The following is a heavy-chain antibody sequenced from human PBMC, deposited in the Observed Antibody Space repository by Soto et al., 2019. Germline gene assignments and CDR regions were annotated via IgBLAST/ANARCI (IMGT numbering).Heavy chain of an antibody. CDR1: GFTFNKFW. CDR3: TTGRDDLLY. D-gene: IGHD1-1*01. J-gene: IGHJ4*02. Sequence: EVQLVESGGGLVKPGGSLRLSCAVSGFTFNKFWMNWVRQAPGKGLEWVGRIKSKIDGGTTDYAAAVKGRFTITRDDSNDTLYLQMNSLQPADPAAYFCTTGRDDLLYWGQGTLVTVSS. CDR2: IKSKIDGGTT. V-gene: IGHV3-15*07.